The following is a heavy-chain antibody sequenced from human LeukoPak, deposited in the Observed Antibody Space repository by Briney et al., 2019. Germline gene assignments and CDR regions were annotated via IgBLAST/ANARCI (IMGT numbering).Heavy chain of an antibody. CDR3: ARRVVGGTDCFDY. Sequence: PGGSLRPSWAVSGFAFGTYWMTWVRQAPGKGLEWVANIKIDGTEKRYADSVKGRFTISRDNAKNSLYLQMSRLRAEDAAVYYCARRVVGGTDCFDYWGQGTLVTVSS. J-gene: IGHJ4*02. D-gene: IGHD1-26*01. CDR1: GFAFGTYW. V-gene: IGHV3-7*01. CDR2: IKIDGTEK.